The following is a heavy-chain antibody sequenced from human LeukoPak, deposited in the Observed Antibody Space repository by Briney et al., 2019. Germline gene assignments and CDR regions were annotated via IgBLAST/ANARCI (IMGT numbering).Heavy chain of an antibody. CDR2: INHSGST. CDR3: ARPGIAAAGRGNWFDP. J-gene: IGHJ5*02. CDR1: GGSFSGYY. Sequence: SETLSLTCAVYGGSFSGYYWSWIRQPPGKGLEWIGEINHSGSTNYNPSLNSRVTISVDTSKNQFSLKLSSVTAADTAVYYCARPGIAAAGRGNWFDPWGQGTLVTVSS. D-gene: IGHD6-13*01. V-gene: IGHV4-34*01.